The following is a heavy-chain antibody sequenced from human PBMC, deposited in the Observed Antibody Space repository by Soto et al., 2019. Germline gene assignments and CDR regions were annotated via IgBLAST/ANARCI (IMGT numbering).Heavy chain of an antibody. CDR2: ISYDGSNK. D-gene: IGHD3-22*01. V-gene: IGHV3-30*18. Sequence: PGGSLRLSCAASGFTFSSYGMHWVRQAPGKGLEWVAVISYDGSNKYYADSVKGRFTISRDNSKNTLYLQMNSLRAEDTAVYYCAKATDSSGYLIPSYFDYWGQGTLVTVSS. CDR3: AKATDSSGYLIPSYFDY. CDR1: GFTFSSYG. J-gene: IGHJ4*02.